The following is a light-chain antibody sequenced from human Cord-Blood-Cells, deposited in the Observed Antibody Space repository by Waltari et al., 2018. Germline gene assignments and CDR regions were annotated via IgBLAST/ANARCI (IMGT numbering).Light chain of an antibody. CDR1: QRISSY. Sequence: DIHMTQSPSSLTASVGDRGPITCRPRQRISSYLNWYQQKPGKAPKLLIYAASRLESGVPSRFSGSGSGTEFALTISSLQAGDFATYYCQQSYSTPPYSFGQGTKLEIK. J-gene: IGKJ2*03. V-gene: IGKV1-39*01. CDR3: QQSYSTPPYS. CDR2: AAS.